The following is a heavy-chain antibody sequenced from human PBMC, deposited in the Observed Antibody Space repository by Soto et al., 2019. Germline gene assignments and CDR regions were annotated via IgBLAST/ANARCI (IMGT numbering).Heavy chain of an antibody. V-gene: IGHV3-21*01. J-gene: IGHJ4*02. CDR3: ARHPYGSGSYWFDY. CDR2: ISSSSSYI. Sequence: RGSLRLSCAASGFTFSSYSMNWVRQAPGKGLEWVSSISSSSSYIYYADSVKGRFTISRDNAKNSLYLQMNSLRAEDTAVYYCARHPYGSGSYWFDYWGQGTLVTVSS. CDR1: GFTFSSYS. D-gene: IGHD3-10*01.